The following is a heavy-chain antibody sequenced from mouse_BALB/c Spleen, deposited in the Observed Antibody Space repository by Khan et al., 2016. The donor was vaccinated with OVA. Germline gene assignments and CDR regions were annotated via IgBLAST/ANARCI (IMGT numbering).Heavy chain of an antibody. CDR2: ISSSGDYI. Sequence: ELVESGGDLVRPGGSLKLSCSASGFTFSTYAMSWVRQTPEKRLEWVATISSSGDYIYYPDSVKGRFTISRDTAKNTLYLQMSSLRSEDTAMYYCARHNYGPFAYWGQGTLVTVSA. CDR3: ARHNYGPFAY. D-gene: IGHD1-1*01. CDR1: GFTFSTYA. J-gene: IGHJ3*01. V-gene: IGHV5-9-3*01.